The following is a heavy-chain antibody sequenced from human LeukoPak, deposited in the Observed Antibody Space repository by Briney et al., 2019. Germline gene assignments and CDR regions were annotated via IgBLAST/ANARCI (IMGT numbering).Heavy chain of an antibody. CDR3: TRGPFLNGNAYNWFDP. V-gene: IGHV1-18*01. Sequence: ASVKVSCKASGYTFTTYGFSWVRQAPGQGLEWMGWISAYNGNTNYAQKLQGRVTMTTDTSTSTAYMELRSLRSDDTAVYYCTRGPFLNGNAYNWFDPWGQGTLVTVSS. CDR1: GYTFTTYG. CDR2: ISAYNGNT. D-gene: IGHD1-20*01. J-gene: IGHJ5*02.